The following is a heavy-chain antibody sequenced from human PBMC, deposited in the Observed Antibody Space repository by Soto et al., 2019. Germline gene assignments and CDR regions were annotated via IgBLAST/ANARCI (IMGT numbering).Heavy chain of an antibody. V-gene: IGHV3-7*01. Sequence: GGSLRLSCAASGFTFSSYWMSWVRQAPGKGLEWVANIKQDGSEKYYVDSVKGRFTISRDNAKNSLYLQMNSLRAEDTAVYYCARDLRYSYEYYFDYWGQGTLVTVSS. CDR2: IKQDGSEK. J-gene: IGHJ4*02. CDR1: GFTFSSYW. CDR3: ARDLRYSYEYYFDY. D-gene: IGHD5-18*01.